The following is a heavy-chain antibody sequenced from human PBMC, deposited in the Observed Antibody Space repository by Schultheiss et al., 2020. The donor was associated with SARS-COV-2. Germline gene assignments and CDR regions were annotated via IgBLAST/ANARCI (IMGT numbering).Heavy chain of an antibody. J-gene: IGHJ4*02. CDR3: ARTSDHYYDSSGYYYGVGYFDY. Sequence: SETLSLTCTVSGGSISSYYWSWIRQPPGKGLEWIGYIYYSGSTNYNPSLKSRVTISVDTSKNQFSLKLSSVTAADTAVYYCARTSDHYYDSSGYYYGVGYFDYWGQGTLVTVSS. CDR2: IYYSGST. D-gene: IGHD3-22*01. V-gene: IGHV4-59*08. CDR1: GGSISSYY.